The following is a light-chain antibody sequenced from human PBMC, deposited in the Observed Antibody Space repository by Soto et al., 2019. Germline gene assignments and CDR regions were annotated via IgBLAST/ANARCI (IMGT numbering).Light chain of an antibody. CDR2: DAS. CDR3: QQRNSWPRA. Sequence: EIVLTQSPATLSLSLGERATLSCRASQNIATYLVWYQQKPGQAPRLLIYDASKRATGIPDRFSGSGSGTDFTRTISSLAPEDFALYYCQQRNSWPRAFGGGTKVEIK. V-gene: IGKV3-11*01. CDR1: QNIATY. J-gene: IGKJ4*01.